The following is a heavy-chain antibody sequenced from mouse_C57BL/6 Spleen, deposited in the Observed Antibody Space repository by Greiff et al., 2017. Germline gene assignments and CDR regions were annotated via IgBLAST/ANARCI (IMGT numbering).Heavy chain of an antibody. V-gene: IGHV1-69*01. Sequence: QVQLQQPGAELVMPGASVKLSCKASGYTFTSYWMHWVKQRPGQGLEWLGEIDPSASYTNYNQTFKGKSTLTVGKSSSTAYMQLSSLTSEDSAVYYCARSPSYDGNYPYAMDYWGQGTSVTVSS. CDR3: ARSPSYDGNYPYAMDY. J-gene: IGHJ4*01. CDR2: IDPSASYT. CDR1: GYTFTSYW. D-gene: IGHD2-10*01.